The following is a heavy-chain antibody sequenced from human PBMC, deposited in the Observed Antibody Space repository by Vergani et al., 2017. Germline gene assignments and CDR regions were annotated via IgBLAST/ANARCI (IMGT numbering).Heavy chain of an antibody. Sequence: EVQLVQSGAEVKKPGESLKISCKGSGYSFTSYWIGWVRQMPGKGLEWMGIIYPGDSDTRYSPSFQGQVTISSDKSISTAYLQWSSLKASDTAMYYCATRYCSSTSCYGGHFQHWGQGTLVTVSS. J-gene: IGHJ1*01. CDR1: GYSFTSYW. CDR2: IYPGDSDT. D-gene: IGHD2-2*01. CDR3: ATRYCSSTSCYGGHFQH. V-gene: IGHV5-51*03.